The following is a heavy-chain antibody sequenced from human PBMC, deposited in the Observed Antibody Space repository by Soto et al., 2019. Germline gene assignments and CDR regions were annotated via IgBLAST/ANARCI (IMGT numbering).Heavy chain of an antibody. Sequence: QVQLVASGGGVVQPGRSLRLSCAASGFPFSSYGMHWVREAPGKGLEWVAVISYDGSNKYYADSVKGRFTISRDNSASTLYLQMNSLRPEDTALYYCVGGQYYFDYRGQGTLVTVS. CDR1: GFPFSSYG. CDR2: ISYDGSNK. V-gene: IGHV3-30*03. J-gene: IGHJ4*02. D-gene: IGHD3-10*01. CDR3: VGGQYYFDY.